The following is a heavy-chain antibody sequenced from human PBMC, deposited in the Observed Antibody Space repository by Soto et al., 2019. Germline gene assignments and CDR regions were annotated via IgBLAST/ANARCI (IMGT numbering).Heavy chain of an antibody. V-gene: IGHV3-23*01. CDR1: GFTFSSYA. J-gene: IGHJ5*02. D-gene: IGHD2-8*01. Sequence: HPGGSLRLSCAASGFTFSSYAMSWVRQAPGKGLEWVSAISGSGGSTYYADSVKGRFTISRDNSKNTLYLQMNSLRAEDTAVYYCAKFQGVYCTNGVCPEYNWFDPWVQGTLVTVSS. CDR3: AKFQGVYCTNGVCPEYNWFDP. CDR2: ISGSGGST.